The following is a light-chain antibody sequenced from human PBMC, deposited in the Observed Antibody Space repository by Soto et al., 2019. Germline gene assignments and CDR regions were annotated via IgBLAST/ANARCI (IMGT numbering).Light chain of an antibody. CDR2: DAS. CDR1: QSVSSY. J-gene: IGKJ1*01. Sequence: EIVLTQSPATLSLSPGERATLSCRASQSVSSYFAWYQQKPGQAPRLLIYDASNRATGIPARFSGSGSGTDFTLTISSLEPEDFAVYYCQQRSNWPLTFGQGNKVEIK. V-gene: IGKV3-11*01. CDR3: QQRSNWPLT.